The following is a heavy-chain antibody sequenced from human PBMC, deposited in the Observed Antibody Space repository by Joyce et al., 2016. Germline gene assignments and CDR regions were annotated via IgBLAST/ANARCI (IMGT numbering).Heavy chain of an antibody. V-gene: IGHV3-49*05. J-gene: IGHJ6*02. CDR2: IRSKAYGGTT. D-gene: IGHD2-15*01. CDR3: SQSSPDGMDV. CDR1: GLSFEDYA. Sequence: EVQLVESGGGLVKPGRSLRLSCVGSGLSFEDYAMNWFRQVQGKGPEWVGFIRSKAYGGTTKYAASVNGRFTISRDDSKSISSLQMNRLKIEDTGVYYCSQSSPDGMDVWGQGTTVTVSS.